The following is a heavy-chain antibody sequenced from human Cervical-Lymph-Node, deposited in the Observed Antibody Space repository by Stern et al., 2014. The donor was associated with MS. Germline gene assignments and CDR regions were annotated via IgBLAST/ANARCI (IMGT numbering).Heavy chain of an antibody. D-gene: IGHD1-26*01. Sequence: VQLVESGGGLVQPGGSLRLSCAVSGFTVSSKYMSWVRQAPGKGLEWVAVIYSGGSTYYADSVKGRLTISRDNSKNTLYLQMSSLRAEDTAIYYCARGVLSGFLFDYWGQGTQVTVSS. CDR2: IYSGGST. V-gene: IGHV3-66*02. CDR3: ARGVLSGFLFDY. CDR1: GFTVSSKY. J-gene: IGHJ4*02.